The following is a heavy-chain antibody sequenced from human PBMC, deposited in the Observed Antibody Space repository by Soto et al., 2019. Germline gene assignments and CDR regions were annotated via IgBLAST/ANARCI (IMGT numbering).Heavy chain of an antibody. CDR3: AHAFGGTSWPNDAFDV. Sequence: QITLKESGPPLVKPTQTLTLTCIFSGFSFSADGVGVGWIRQPXXXXXXXIALIYWDDDTRYRPSLKSRLTITKDSSKNQVVLTMTNMDPLDTATYYCAHAFGGTSWPNDAFDVWGQGTVVTVSS. CDR2: IYWDDDT. CDR1: GFSFSADGVG. V-gene: IGHV2-5*02. J-gene: IGHJ3*01. D-gene: IGHD3-16*01.